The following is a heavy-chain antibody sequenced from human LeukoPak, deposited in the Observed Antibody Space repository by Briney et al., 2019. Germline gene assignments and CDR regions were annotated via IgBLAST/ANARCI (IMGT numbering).Heavy chain of an antibody. CDR1: GFTFSSYS. J-gene: IGHJ4*02. CDR3: ARDLLNDEGSSYFFDQ. CDR2: ISKSSDRI. Sequence: GGSLRLSCAASGFTFSSYSMNWVRQAPGKGLEWVSYISKSSDRIYHADSVKGRFTISRDNAKNSLYLQMDSLRTEDTAVYYCARDLLNDEGSSYFFDQWGQGTLVTVSS. V-gene: IGHV3-48*04. D-gene: IGHD2-2*01.